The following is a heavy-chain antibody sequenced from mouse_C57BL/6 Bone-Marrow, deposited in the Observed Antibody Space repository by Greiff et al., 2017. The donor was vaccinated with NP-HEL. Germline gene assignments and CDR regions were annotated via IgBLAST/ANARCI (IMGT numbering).Heavy chain of an antibody. CDR1: GFTIKDDY. J-gene: IGHJ2*01. D-gene: IGHD3-2*02. CDR2: IDPENGDT. V-gene: IGHV14-4*01. Sequence: EVQLQQSGAELVRPGASVKLSCTASGFTIKDDYMHWVKQRPEQGLEWIGWIDPENGDTEYASKFQGKATLPADTSSNTAYLQLSTLTSEDTAVYYCTSAQATYWGQGTTLTVSS. CDR3: TSAQATY.